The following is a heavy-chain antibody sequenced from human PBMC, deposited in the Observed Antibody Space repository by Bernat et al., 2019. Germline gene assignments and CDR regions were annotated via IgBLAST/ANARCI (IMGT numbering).Heavy chain of an antibody. D-gene: IGHD3-22*01. CDR3: VSYYCGSSGCYSFHS. CDR2: IYSSGST. J-gene: IGHJ4*02. V-gene: IGHV4-61*01. Sequence: QVQLQESGPGLVKASETLSLTCTVSGASVNTGSHYWSWIRQPPGKGLEWIGYIYSSGSTNYNPSLESRVTISVDTSKNQFSLKLSSVTAADTAVYYCVSYYCGSSGCYSFHSWGQGTLVTVSS. CDR1: GASVNTGSHY.